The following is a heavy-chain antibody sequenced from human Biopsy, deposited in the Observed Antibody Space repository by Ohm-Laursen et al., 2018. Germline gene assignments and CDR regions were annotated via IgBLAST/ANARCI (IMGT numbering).Heavy chain of an antibody. CDR2: ISGSGTTI. CDR1: GFPFTGFS. V-gene: IGHV3-48*04. D-gene: IGHD3-10*01. CDR3: ARDGAGSYHDY. Sequence: GSLRLSCSASGFPFTGFSMDWVRQAPGKGLEWLSYISGSGTTIFYADSVTGRFTVSSDNAKNSLYLQMNSLTVEDTAVYYCARDGAGSYHDYWGQGTLVTVSS. J-gene: IGHJ4*02.